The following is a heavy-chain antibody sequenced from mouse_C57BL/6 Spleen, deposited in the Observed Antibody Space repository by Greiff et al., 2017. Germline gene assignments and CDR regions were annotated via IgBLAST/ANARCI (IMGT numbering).Heavy chain of an antibody. CDR1: GYTFTSYG. CDR2: IYIGNGYT. Sequence: DVQLQESGAELVRPGSSVKMSCKTSGYTFTSYGINWVKQRPGQGLEWIGYIYIGNGYTEYNEKFKGKATLTSDTSSSTAYMRLSSLTSEDSAIYVCARFSYYRGWYFDVWGTGTTVTVSS. J-gene: IGHJ1*03. V-gene: IGHV1-58*01. CDR3: ARFSYYRGWYFDV. D-gene: IGHD2-12*01.